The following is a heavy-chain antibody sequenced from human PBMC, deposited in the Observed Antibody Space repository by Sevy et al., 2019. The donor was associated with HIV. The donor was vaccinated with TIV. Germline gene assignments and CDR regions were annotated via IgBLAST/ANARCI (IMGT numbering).Heavy chain of an antibody. CDR3: AREAVSTIFGVVIPPYYYYGMDV. Sequence: ASVKVSCKASGYTFTGYYMYWVRQAPGQGLEWMGWINPNSGGTNYAQKFQGRVTMTRDTSISTAYMELSRLRSDDTAVYYCAREAVSTIFGVVIPPYYYYGMDVWGQGTTVTVSS. V-gene: IGHV1-2*02. J-gene: IGHJ6*02. D-gene: IGHD3-3*01. CDR1: GYTFTGYY. CDR2: INPNSGGT.